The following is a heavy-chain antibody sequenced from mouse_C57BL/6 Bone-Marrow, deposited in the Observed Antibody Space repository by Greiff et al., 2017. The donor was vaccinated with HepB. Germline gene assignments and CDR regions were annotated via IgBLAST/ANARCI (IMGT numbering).Heavy chain of an antibody. V-gene: IGHV3-6*01. CDR1: GYSITSGYY. J-gene: IGHJ2*01. CDR3: ARDRGFTTVVPYYFDY. D-gene: IGHD1-1*01. CDR2: ISYDGSN. Sequence: EVKLVESGPGLVKPSQSLSLTCSVPGYSITSGYYWNWIRQFPGNQLEWMGYISYDGSNNYNPSLKNRISIPRDTSKNQFFLKLNSVTTEDTATYYCARDRGFTTVVPYYFDYWGQGTTLTVSS.